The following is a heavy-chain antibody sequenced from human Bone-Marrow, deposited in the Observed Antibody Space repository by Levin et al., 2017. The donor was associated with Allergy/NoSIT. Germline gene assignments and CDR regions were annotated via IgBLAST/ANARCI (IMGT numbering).Heavy chain of an antibody. CDR2: ITSNAYGGTT. D-gene: IGHD2-2*01. CDR1: GFTFGDFG. Sequence: LPGGSLRLSCKTSGFTFGDFGMSWFRQAPGKGLEWVGFITSNAYGGTTEYAASVKGRFTLSRDESESTAYVHMNSLKAEDTGVYYCSMVPAAISLRFASFDPWGQGTLVTVSS. CDR3: SMVPAAISLRFASFDP. J-gene: IGHJ5*02. V-gene: IGHV3-49*03.